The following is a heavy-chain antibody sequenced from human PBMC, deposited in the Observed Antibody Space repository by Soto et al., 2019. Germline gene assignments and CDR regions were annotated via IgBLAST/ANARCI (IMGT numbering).Heavy chain of an antibody. CDR1: GDSIRNNY. CDR3: ARDGSGRPASY. V-gene: IGHV4-59*01. D-gene: IGHD3-10*01. J-gene: IGHJ4*02. CDR2: FYNGGNT. Sequence: PSETLSLTCTVSGDSIRNNYWIWIRQSPGRGLEWIGNFYNGGNTNYNPSFKSRVTMSGDTAKNQFFLNMMSVTAADTAVYYCARDGSGRPASYWGLRILVTVSS.